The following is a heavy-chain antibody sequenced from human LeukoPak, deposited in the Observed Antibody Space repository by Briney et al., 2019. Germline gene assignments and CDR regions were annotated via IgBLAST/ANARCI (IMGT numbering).Heavy chain of an antibody. CDR1: GFTFSSYA. V-gene: IGHV3-30*04. J-gene: IGHJ1*01. Sequence: GGSLRLSCAASGFTFSSYAMDWVRQAPGKGLEWVTFLSYDGEDEQYVDSVRGRFTSSRDNSKNSLFLQMGSLRVEDTAVYYCARESTAGYNSSWYGFRNWGQGTLVSVSS. CDR3: ARESTAGYNSSWYGFRN. CDR2: LSYDGEDE. D-gene: IGHD6-13*01.